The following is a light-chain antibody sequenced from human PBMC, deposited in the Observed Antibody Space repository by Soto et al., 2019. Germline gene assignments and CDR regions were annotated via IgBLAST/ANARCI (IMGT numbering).Light chain of an antibody. CDR3: HQYGNSPLT. CDR1: QNVYSNF. V-gene: IGKV3-20*01. Sequence: ETVLTQSPGTLSLSPGDRATLSCRASQNVYSNFVGWYQQRPGQAPRLLIYGASTRATDIPDRFSGSASGTDFTLTISRLEPDDFAVYFCHQYGNSPLTFDPGTKLDF. CDR2: GAS. J-gene: IGKJ3*01.